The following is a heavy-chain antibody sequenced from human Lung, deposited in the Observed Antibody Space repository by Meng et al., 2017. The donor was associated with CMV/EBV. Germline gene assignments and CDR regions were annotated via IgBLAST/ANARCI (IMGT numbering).Heavy chain of an antibody. D-gene: IGHD4-23*01. CDR3: AKDDPVVDI. CDR1: GFSFTEYG. V-gene: IGHV3-30*02. Sequence: GGSLRPSCAESGFSFTEYGMHWVRQTPDKGLEWVALIRMNESDKLYGASVKGRFTISRDVSRKTLFFRMSSLRTDDTGVYYCAKDDPVVDIWGQGTLVTVSS. CDR2: IRMNESDK. J-gene: IGHJ4*02.